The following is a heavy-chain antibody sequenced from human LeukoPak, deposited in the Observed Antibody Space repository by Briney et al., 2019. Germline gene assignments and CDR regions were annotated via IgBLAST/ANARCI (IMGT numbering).Heavy chain of an antibody. D-gene: IGHD3-10*01. J-gene: IGHJ4*02. CDR2: IHYTGST. CDR3: ARHWDSGNSPLDS. Sequence: SETLSLTCTVSGGSISGYYWSWIRQSPGKGLEWVAYIHYTGSTNYNPSLTSRVTISVDTSKNQFSLRLSSVTAADAAVYYCARHWDSGNSPLDSWGQGNLVTVSS. V-gene: IGHV4-59*08. CDR1: GGSISGYY.